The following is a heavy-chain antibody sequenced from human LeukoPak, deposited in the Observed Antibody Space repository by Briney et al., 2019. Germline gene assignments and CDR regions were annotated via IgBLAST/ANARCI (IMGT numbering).Heavy chain of an antibody. CDR2: INHSGST. D-gene: IGHD5-18*01. Sequence: SETLSLTCAVYSGSFSGYYWSWIRQPPGKGLEWIGEINHSGSTNYNPSLKSRVTISVDTSKNQFSLKLSSVTAADTAVYYCAKYSYGYPNWFDPWGQGTLSPSPQ. CDR3: AKYSYGYPNWFDP. CDR1: SGSFSGYY. V-gene: IGHV4-34*01. J-gene: IGHJ5*02.